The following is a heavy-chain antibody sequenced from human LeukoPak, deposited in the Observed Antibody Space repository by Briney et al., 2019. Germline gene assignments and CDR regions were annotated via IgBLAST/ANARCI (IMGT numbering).Heavy chain of an antibody. CDR3: ARAAPYQLPGDY. CDR2: INPNSGGT. Sequence: ASVKVACKASGYTFTRYYIHWVRQAPGQGLEWMGWINPNSGGTNYAQKFQGRVTMTRDTSISTAYMELSRLRCDDTAVYYCARAAPYQLPGDYWGQGTLVTVSS. J-gene: IGHJ4*02. V-gene: IGHV1-2*02. CDR1: GYTFTRYY. D-gene: IGHD2-2*01.